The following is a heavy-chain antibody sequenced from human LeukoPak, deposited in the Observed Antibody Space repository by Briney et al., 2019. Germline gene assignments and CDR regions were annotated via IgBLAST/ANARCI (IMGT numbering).Heavy chain of an antibody. Sequence: GGSLRLSCAASGFTFSTYAMSWVRQAPGKGQEWVSAISGSGGRTYYADSVKGRFTISRDNSKNTLYLQMNSLRAEDTAVCYCAKEKESSGYFDYWGQGTLVTVSS. J-gene: IGHJ4*02. V-gene: IGHV3-23*01. CDR2: ISGSGGRT. CDR1: GFTFSTYA. CDR3: AKEKESSGYFDY. D-gene: IGHD3-10*01.